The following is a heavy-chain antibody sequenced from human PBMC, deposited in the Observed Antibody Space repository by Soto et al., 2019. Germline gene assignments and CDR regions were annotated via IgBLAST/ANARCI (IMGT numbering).Heavy chain of an antibody. Sequence: PSETLSLTCAVYGGSFSGYYWSWIRQPPGKGLEWIGEINHSGSTNYNPSHKSRVTISVDTSKNQFSLKLSSVTAADTAVYYCARGYIVATYYFGYWGQGTLVTVSS. J-gene: IGHJ4*02. CDR3: ARGYIVATYYFGY. CDR2: INHSGST. CDR1: GGSFSGYY. D-gene: IGHD5-12*01. V-gene: IGHV4-34*01.